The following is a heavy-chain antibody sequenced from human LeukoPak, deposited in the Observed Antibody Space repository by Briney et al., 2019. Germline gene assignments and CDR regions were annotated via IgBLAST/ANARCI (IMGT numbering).Heavy chain of an antibody. V-gene: IGHV2-5*02. CDR2: IYWDDEK. CDR1: GLSLPTNGMN. Sequence: SGPTLLKPTPPLTLTCTLSGLSLPTNGMNVAWIRQPPGQALEWLAVIYWDDEKRYRPSVKSRLTITKDTSRNQVVLRMANMAPVDTATYYCAHRASDDLEYWGPGTLVTVSS. D-gene: IGHD1-1*01. CDR3: AHRASDDLEY. J-gene: IGHJ4*02.